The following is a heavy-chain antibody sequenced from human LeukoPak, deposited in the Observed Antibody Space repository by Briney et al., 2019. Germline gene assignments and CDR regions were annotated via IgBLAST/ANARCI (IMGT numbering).Heavy chain of an antibody. CDR1: GYSISSGYY. J-gene: IGHJ4*02. Sequence: SETLSLTCTVSGYSISSGYYWGWVRPSPGKGLEWIGTIYHSGTTYYNPSIKGRLSISMDTSKNQFSLKLTSVTAADTAVYFCVRDLVVYGNIDYWGQGTLVTVSS. CDR3: VRDLVVYGNIDY. V-gene: IGHV4-38-2*02. CDR2: IYHSGTT. D-gene: IGHD2-8*02.